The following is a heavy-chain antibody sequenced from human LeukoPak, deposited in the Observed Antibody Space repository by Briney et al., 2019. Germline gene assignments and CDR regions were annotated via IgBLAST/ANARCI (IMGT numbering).Heavy chain of an antibody. CDR3: ARSISIAMAVDY. Sequence: GESLKISCKGSGYTFTNYWIAWVRQMPGKGLERMGIIYPGDSDTRYSPSFQGQVTISADKSISTAYLQWSSVKASDTAMYYCARSISIAMAVDYWGQGTLVTVSS. V-gene: IGHV5-51*01. D-gene: IGHD5-24*01. CDR1: GYTFTNYW. CDR2: IYPGDSDT. J-gene: IGHJ4*02.